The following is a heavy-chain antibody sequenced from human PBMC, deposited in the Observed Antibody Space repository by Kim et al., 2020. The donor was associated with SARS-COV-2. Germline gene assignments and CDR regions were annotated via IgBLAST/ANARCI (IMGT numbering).Heavy chain of an antibody. J-gene: IGHJ2*01. Sequence: PSLKSRVTISVDTSKNQFSLKLSSVTAADTAVYYCARPLGIVGDTSYFDLWGRGTLVTVSS. V-gene: IGHV4-39*01. CDR3: ARPLGIVGDTSYFDL. D-gene: IGHD1-26*01.